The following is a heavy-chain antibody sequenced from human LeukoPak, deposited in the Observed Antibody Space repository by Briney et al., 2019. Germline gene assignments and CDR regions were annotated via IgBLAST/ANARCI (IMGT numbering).Heavy chain of an antibody. Sequence: PGRSLRLSCAASGFTFSSYGMHWVRQAPGKGLEWVAVISYDGSNKYYADSVKGRFTISRDNSKNTLYLQMNSLRAEDTAVYYCAKDLGRRGKVIYGMGVWGQGTTVTVSS. CDR3: AKDLGRRGKVIYGMGV. CDR1: GFTFSSYG. D-gene: IGHD2-15*01. V-gene: IGHV3-30*18. J-gene: IGHJ6*02. CDR2: ISYDGSNK.